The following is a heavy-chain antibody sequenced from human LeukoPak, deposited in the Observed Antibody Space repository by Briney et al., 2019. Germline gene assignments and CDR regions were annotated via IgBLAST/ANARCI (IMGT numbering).Heavy chain of an antibody. CDR3: ASVSVWELATHPGGSFDY. J-gene: IGHJ4*02. CDR2: IYHTGNT. V-gene: IGHV4-30-4*01. Sequence: PSQTLSLTCTVSGGLISRIEYYWSWIRQSPVKGLEWLGHIYHTGNTLYSPHLNNRLTVSVDSSRNQFSLTLNSVTAADTAVYYCASVSVWELATHPGGSFDYWGRGILVTVSS. D-gene: IGHD1-26*01. CDR1: GGLISRIEYY.